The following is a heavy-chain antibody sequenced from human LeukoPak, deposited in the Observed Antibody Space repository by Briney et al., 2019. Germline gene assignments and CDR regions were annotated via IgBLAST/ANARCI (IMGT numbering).Heavy chain of an antibody. CDR1: GGSISSYY. Sequence: SETLSLTCTVSGGSISSYYWSWIRQPPGNGLEWIGYIYYSGSANYNPSLKSRVTISVDTSKNQFSLKLSSVTAADTAVYYCARTANYGDHDYWGQGTLVTVSS. V-gene: IGHV4-59*01. J-gene: IGHJ4*02. CDR2: IYYSGSA. D-gene: IGHD4-17*01. CDR3: ARTANYGDHDY.